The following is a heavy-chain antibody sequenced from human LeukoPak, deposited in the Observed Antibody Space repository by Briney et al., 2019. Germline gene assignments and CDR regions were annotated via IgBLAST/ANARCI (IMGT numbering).Heavy chain of an antibody. CDR1: GGSISSTTYY. V-gene: IGHV4-39*01. J-gene: IGHJ4*02. Sequence: PSETLSLTCTVSGGSISSTTYYWGWVRQPPGKGLEWIGGIYFSGSTYKSPSLKSRVTISVDMSNNQFSLRLKSVTAADTAVYYCARRTVAYFDYWGQGTLVTVSS. CDR3: ARRTVAYFDY. D-gene: IGHD2-8*02. CDR2: IYFSGST.